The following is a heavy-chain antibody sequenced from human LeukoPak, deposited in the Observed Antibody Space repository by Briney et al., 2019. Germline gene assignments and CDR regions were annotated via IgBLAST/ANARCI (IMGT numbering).Heavy chain of an antibody. V-gene: IGHV5-51*01. D-gene: IGHD4-23*01. Sequence: GGALQISFQGSGCRFTSNWIGWGRRLPGKGGGWMGIIYPGECDNRYSPSFQGQVTISADKSISTAYLQWSSLKASDTAMYYCTRALSGGNYADSWGQGSLVTVSS. CDR1: GCRFTSNW. CDR2: IYPGECDN. J-gene: IGHJ4*02. CDR3: TRALSGGNYADS.